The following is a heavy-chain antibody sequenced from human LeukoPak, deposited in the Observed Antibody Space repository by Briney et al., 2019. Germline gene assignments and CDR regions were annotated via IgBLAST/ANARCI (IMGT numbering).Heavy chain of an antibody. J-gene: IGHJ4*02. CDR2: INPNTGGT. D-gene: IGHD6-19*01. V-gene: IGHV1-2*02. Sequence: GASLKVSCKASGYTFTDYYIQWVRQAPGQGLEWMGWINPNTGGTNYAQQFQGRVTMTRDTSISTAYMELSRLRSDDTAVFYCATSSGWKSNIDYWGQGTLVTVSS. CDR3: ATSSGWKSNIDY. CDR1: GYTFTDYY.